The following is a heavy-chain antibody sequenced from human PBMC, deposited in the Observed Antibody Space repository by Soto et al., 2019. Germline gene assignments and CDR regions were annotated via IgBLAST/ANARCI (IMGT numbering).Heavy chain of an antibody. V-gene: IGHV3-23*01. D-gene: IGHD3-22*01. CDR2: ISGSGGST. CDR3: AKTRDSSGYYFPGIDY. J-gene: IGHJ4*02. Sequence: GGSLRLSCAASGFTFSSYAMSWVRQAPGRGLEWVSAISGSGGSTYYADSVKGRFTISRDNSKNTLYLQMNSLRAEDTAVYYCAKTRDSSGYYFPGIDYWGQGTLVTVSS. CDR1: GFTFSSYA.